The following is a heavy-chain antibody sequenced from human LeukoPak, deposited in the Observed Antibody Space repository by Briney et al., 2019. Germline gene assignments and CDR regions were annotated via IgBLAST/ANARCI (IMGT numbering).Heavy chain of an antibody. Sequence: PSETLSLTCAVYGGSFSGYYWSWIRQPPGKGLEWIGEINHSGSTNYNPSLKSRVTISVDTSKNQFSLKLSSVTAADTAVYYCARGFRLEWIQLWVHDYWGQGTLVTVSS. D-gene: IGHD5-18*01. CDR2: INHSGST. V-gene: IGHV4-34*01. CDR1: GGSFSGYY. CDR3: ARGFRLEWIQLWVHDY. J-gene: IGHJ4*02.